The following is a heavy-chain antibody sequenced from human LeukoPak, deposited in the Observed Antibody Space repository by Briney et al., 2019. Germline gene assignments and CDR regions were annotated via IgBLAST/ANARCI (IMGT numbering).Heavy chain of an antibody. CDR2: ISSSSSYI. D-gene: IGHD6-19*01. Sequence: GGSLRLSCAASGFTFSSYSMNWVRQAPGKGLEWVSSISSSSSYIYYADSVKGRFTISRDKSKNTLYLQLNSLRPEDTAVYYCAKDLSYSTDWPYFDSWGQGTLVTVSS. CDR3: AKDLSYSTDWPYFDS. CDR1: GFTFSSYS. J-gene: IGHJ4*02. V-gene: IGHV3-21*01.